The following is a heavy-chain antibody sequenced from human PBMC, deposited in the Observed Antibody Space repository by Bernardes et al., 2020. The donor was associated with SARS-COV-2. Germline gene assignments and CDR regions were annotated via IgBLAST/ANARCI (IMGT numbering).Heavy chain of an antibody. CDR2: IYYSGST. CDR3: ARSQTTYYDFWSGYSYTYYYYMDV. V-gene: IGHV4-59*08. J-gene: IGHJ6*03. D-gene: IGHD3-3*01. CDR1: GGSISSYY. Sequence: SETLSLTCTVSGGSISSYYWSWIRQPPGKGLEWIGYIYYSGSTNYNPSLKSRVTISVDTSKNQFSLKLSSVTAADTAVYYCARSQTTYYDFWSGYSYTYYYYMDVWGKGTTVTVSS.